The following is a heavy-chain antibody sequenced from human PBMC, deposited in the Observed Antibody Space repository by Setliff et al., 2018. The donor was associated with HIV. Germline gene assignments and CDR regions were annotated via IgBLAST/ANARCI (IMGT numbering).Heavy chain of an antibody. J-gene: IGHJ4*02. CDR1: GGTFRSHE. CDR2: NVPILNTG. Sequence: SVKVSCKASGGTFRSHEISWVRQAPGQGLEWMGGNVPILNTGNYAPKFQGRVTITADESTTTAYMELSSLRSEDTAVYYCARIPNHSSGFDYWGQGTPVTVSS. D-gene: IGHD3-22*01. V-gene: IGHV1-69*13. CDR3: ARIPNHSSGFDY.